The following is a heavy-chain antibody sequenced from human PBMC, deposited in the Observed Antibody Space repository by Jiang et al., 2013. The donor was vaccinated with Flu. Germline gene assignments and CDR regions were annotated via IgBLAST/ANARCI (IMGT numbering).Heavy chain of an antibody. CDR2: IVVGSGNT. CDR1: GFTFTSSA. V-gene: IGHV1-58*01. D-gene: IGHD3-10*01. J-gene: IGHJ4*02. CDR3: AAPRYYYGSGSYFDY. Sequence: GAEVKKPGTSVKVSCKASGFTFTSSAVQWVRQARGQRLEWIGWIVVGSGNTNYAQKFQERVTITRDMSTSTAYMELSSLRSEDTAVYYCAAPRYYYGSGSYFDYWGQGTLVTVSS.